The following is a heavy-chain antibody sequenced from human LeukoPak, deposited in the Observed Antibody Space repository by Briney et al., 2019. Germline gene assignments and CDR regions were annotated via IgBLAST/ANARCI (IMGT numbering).Heavy chain of an antibody. CDR3: ARQEKSIAALEGAFDI. CDR1: GYSFTSYW. CDR2: IYPGDSDT. D-gene: IGHD6-6*01. Sequence: GESLKISCKGSGYSFTSYWIGWVRQMPGKGLEWMRIIYPGDSDTRYSPSFQGQVTISADKSISTAYLQWSSLKASDTAMYYCARQEKSIAALEGAFDIWGQGTMGTVSS. J-gene: IGHJ3*02. V-gene: IGHV5-51*01.